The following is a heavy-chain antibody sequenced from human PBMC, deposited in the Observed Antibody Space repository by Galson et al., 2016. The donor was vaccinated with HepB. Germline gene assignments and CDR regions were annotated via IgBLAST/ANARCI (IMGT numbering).Heavy chain of an antibody. D-gene: IGHD3-22*01. CDR2: IGTAGDT. J-gene: IGHJ4*02. CDR1: GFTFSSYD. V-gene: IGHV3-13*01. Sequence: SLRLSCAASGFTFSSYDMHWVRQATGKGLESVSTIGTAGDTYYPGSVKGRFTISRENARNSLYLQMISLRAGDTAVYYCARVSYYDSSGYYFYYFDYWGQGTLVTVSS. CDR3: ARVSYYDSSGYYFYYFDY.